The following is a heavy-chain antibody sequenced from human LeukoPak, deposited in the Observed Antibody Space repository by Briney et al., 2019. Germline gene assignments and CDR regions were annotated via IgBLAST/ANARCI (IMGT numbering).Heavy chain of an antibody. CDR1: GGSISSYY. CDR3: ARSYYYDSSGYYYFDY. J-gene: IGHJ4*02. Sequence: PSETLSLTCTVSGGSISSYYGSWIRQPPGKGLECIGYIYYSGSTNYNPSLKSRVTISVDTSKNQFSLKLSSVTAADTAVYYCARSYYYDSSGYYYFDYWGQGTLVTVSS. CDR2: IYYSGST. V-gene: IGHV4-59*01. D-gene: IGHD3-22*01.